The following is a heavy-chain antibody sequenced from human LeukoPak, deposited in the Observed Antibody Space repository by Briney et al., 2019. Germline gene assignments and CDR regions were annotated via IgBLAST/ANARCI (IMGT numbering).Heavy chain of an antibody. D-gene: IGHD3-22*01. J-gene: IGHJ4*02. CDR2: ISGSGGST. V-gene: IGHV3-23*01. CDR3: ARNPPFGSGYRGRDY. Sequence: GGSLRLSCAASGFTFSSYAMSWVRQAPGKGLEWVSAISGSGGSTYYADSVKGRFTISRDNSKNTLYLQMNSLRAEDTAVYYCARNPPFGSGYRGRDYWGQGTLVTVSS. CDR1: GFTFSSYA.